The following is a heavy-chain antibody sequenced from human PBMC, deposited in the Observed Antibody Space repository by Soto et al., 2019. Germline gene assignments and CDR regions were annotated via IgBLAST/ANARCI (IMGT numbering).Heavy chain of an antibody. Sequence: QVQLQESGPGLVKPSQTLSLTCTVSGGSISSGGYYWSWIRQHPGKGLEWIGYIYYSGSTYYNPSLKSRVTISVDTSKNQFSLKLSSVTAADTAVYYCARDQGAYSGTYYFDYWGQGTLVTVSS. CDR1: GGSISSGGYY. D-gene: IGHD1-26*01. J-gene: IGHJ4*02. CDR2: IYYSGST. V-gene: IGHV4-31*03. CDR3: ARDQGAYSGTYYFDY.